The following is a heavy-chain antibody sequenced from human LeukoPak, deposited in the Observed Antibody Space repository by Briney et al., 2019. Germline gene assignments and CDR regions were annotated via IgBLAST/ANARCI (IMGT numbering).Heavy chain of an antibody. CDR3: AGQWELLDYYYMDV. CDR1: GYTFTGYY. CDR2: INPNSGGT. D-gene: IGHD1-26*01. Sequence: ASVKVSCKASGYTFTGYYMHWVRQAPGQGLEWMGWINPNSGGTNYAQKFQGRVTMTRDTSISTAYMELSRLRSDDTAVYYCAGQWELLDYYYMDVWGKGTTVTVSS. J-gene: IGHJ6*03. V-gene: IGHV1-2*02.